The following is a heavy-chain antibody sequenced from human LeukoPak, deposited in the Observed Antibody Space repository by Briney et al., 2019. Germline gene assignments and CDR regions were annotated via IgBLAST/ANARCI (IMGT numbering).Heavy chain of an antibody. V-gene: IGHV5-51*01. CDR3: ARQVVRGVIDY. CDR2: IYPGDSDT. Sequence: GESLKISCKGSGYSFISYWIGWVRQMPGKGLEWMGIIYPGDSDTRYSPSFQGQVTISADKSISTAYLQWSSLQASDPAMYYCARQVVRGVIDYWGQGTLVTVSS. D-gene: IGHD3-10*01. CDR1: GYSFISYW. J-gene: IGHJ4*02.